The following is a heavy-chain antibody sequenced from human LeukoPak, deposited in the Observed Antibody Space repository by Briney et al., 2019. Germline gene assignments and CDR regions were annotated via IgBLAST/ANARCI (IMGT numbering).Heavy chain of an antibody. CDR1: GGSFNTYY. D-gene: IGHD3-3*01. CDR3: ARPFARGPGPSEWLLPNYYSYMTS. V-gene: IGHV4-34*01. Sequence: PSETLSLTCAVYGGSFNTYYWSWIRQPPGKGLEWIGEINHSGSTNYNPSLKSRFTISVDTSKNQFSLKLSSVTAADTAVYYCARPFARGPGPSEWLLPNYYSYMTSGAKGPRSPSP. J-gene: IGHJ6*03. CDR2: INHSGST.